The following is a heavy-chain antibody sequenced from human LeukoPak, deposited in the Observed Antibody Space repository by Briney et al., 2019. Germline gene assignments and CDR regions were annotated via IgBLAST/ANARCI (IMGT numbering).Heavy chain of an antibody. V-gene: IGHV3-66*01. CDR3: AKDNWVAWYYDFWSGYSEDY. D-gene: IGHD3-3*01. CDR2: IYSGGST. Sequence: GGYLRLSCAASGFTVSSNYMSWVRQAPGKGLEWVSVIYSGGSTYYADSVKGRFTISRDNSKNTLYLQMNSLRAEDTAVYYCAKDNWVAWYYDFWSGYSEDYWGQGTLVTVSS. CDR1: GFTVSSNY. J-gene: IGHJ4*02.